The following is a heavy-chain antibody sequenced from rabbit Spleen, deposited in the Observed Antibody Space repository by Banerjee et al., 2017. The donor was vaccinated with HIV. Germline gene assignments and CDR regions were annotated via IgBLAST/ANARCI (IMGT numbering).Heavy chain of an antibody. J-gene: IGHJ4*01. Sequence: QLEESAGGLVQPGGSLKLSCKASGFILSSYYMNWVRQAPGKGLEWIGYIDPVFGITYYANWVNGRFSISRENAQNTVFLQMTSLTAADTATYFCARDGAGGSYFALWGPGTLVTVS. CDR3: ARDGAGGSYFAL. CDR1: GFILSSYY. CDR2: IDPVFGIT. V-gene: IGHV1S7*01. D-gene: IGHD8-1*01.